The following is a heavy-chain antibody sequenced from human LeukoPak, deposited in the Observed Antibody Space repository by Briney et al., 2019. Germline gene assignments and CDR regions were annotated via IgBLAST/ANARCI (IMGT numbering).Heavy chain of an antibody. J-gene: IGHJ6*02. CDR1: GYTFTSYG. Sequence: ASVKVSCKASGYTFTSYGISWVRQAPGQGLEWMGWISPFNGNTNYPQKVQGRVTMTTDTSTSTVYMELRSLRSDDTAVYYCARDLDIVVVAAALRHYGLDVWGQGTTVTVSS. CDR3: ARDLDIVVVAAALRHYGLDV. CDR2: ISPFNGNT. V-gene: IGHV1-18*01. D-gene: IGHD2-15*01.